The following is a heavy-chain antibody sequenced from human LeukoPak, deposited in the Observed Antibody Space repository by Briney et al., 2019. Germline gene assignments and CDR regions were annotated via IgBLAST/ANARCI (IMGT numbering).Heavy chain of an antibody. CDR1: GYTFTSYY. CDR3: ATGAWRTDGYNWDHERYLHQ. J-gene: IGHJ1*01. V-gene: IGHV1-2*02. D-gene: IGHD5-24*01. CDR2: INHNTGGT. Sequence: ASVKVSCKASGYTFTSYYMNWVGHAPRQGLQWMGWINHNTGGTNYAQKFQGRVTMTEDTSTDTAYMELSSLRSEDTAVYYCATGAWRTDGYNWDHERYLHQWGQGTLVTVST.